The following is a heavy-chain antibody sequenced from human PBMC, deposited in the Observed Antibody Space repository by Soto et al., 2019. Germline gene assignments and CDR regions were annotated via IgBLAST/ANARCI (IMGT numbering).Heavy chain of an antibody. D-gene: IGHD4-17*01. CDR1: GGSFSGYY. Sequence: QVQLQQWGAGLLKPSETLSLTCAVYGGSFSGYYWSWIRQPPGKGREWIGEINHSGSTNYNPSLKSRVTISVDTSKNQFSLKLSSVTAADTAVYYCARGRPTMTRKNRFDPWGQGTLVTVSS. CDR3: ARGRPTMTRKNRFDP. J-gene: IGHJ5*02. V-gene: IGHV4-34*01. CDR2: INHSGST.